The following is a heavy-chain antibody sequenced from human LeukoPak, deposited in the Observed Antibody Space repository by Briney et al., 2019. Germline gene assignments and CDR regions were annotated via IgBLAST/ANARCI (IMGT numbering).Heavy chain of an antibody. J-gene: IGHJ4*01. D-gene: IGHD6-13*01. V-gene: IGHV4-39*01. Sequence: SETLSLTCIVSGGSISSSSYFWGWIRQPPGKGLEWIGSIYYSGTTYYNPSLKSRVTASVDTSKNQFSLKLNSVTAADTAVYSGPRFKRPASSLPGGVEHWGQGTLV. CDR2: IYYSGTT. CDR1: GGSISSSSYF. CDR3: PRFKRPASSLPGGVEH.